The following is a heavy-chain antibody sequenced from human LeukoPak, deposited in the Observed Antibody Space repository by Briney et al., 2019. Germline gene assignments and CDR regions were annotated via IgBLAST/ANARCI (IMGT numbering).Heavy chain of an antibody. D-gene: IGHD6-6*01. CDR2: FYYSGST. V-gene: IGHV4-39*07. J-gene: IGHJ5*02. CDR3: ARDTGMAARPWWFDP. Sequence: SETLSLTCTVSGGSISSSSYYWGWIRQPPGKGLEWIGSFYYSGSTNYNPSLKSRVTISIDTSKNQFSLKLSSVTAADTAVYYCARDTGMAARPWWFDPWGQGTLVTVSS. CDR1: GGSISSSSYY.